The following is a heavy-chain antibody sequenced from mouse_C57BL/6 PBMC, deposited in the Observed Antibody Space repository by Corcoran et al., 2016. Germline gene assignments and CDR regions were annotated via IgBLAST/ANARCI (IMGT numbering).Heavy chain of an antibody. J-gene: IGHJ2*01. D-gene: IGHD2-5*01. V-gene: IGHV1-81*01. Sequence: QVQLQQSGAELARPGASVKLSCKASGYTFTSYGISWVKQRTGQGLEWIGEIYPRSGNTYYNEKFKGKATLTADKSSSTAYMELRSPTSEDSAVYFCARDGMDSNLFDYWGQGTTLTVSS. CDR2: IYPRSGNT. CDR3: ARDGMDSNLFDY. CDR1: GYTFTSYG.